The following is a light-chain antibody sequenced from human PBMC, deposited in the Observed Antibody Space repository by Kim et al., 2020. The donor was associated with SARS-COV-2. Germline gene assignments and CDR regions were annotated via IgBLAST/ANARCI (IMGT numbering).Light chain of an antibody. CDR2: STS. J-gene: IGLJ1*01. Sequence: GTFTLPCASSTGAVASGYCPNWFQQRPGQAPRALIYSTSNNHSWTPALFSDSLLGGKAALTLSGVRPEDEAEYYCLLYYGGAQVFGTGTKVTVL. CDR3: LLYYGGAQV. CDR1: TGAVASGYC. V-gene: IGLV7-43*01.